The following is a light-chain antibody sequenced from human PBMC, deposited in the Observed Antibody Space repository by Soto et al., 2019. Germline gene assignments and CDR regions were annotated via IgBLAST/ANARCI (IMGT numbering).Light chain of an antibody. CDR1: QGISSW. V-gene: IGKV1D-12*01. J-gene: IGKJ4*01. Sequence: DIQMTQSPSSVSASVGDRVTITCRASQGISSWLGWYQQKPGKAPKLLIYAASSLQSGVPSRFSGSVSGTDFPLTSSSLQPEDVASYYCQQANSVPFTFGGGTKVEIK. CDR3: QQANSVPFT. CDR2: AAS.